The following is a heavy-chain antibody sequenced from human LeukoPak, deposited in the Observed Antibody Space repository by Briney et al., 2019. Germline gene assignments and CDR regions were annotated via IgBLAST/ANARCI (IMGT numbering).Heavy chain of an antibody. CDR1: GFTFSSYS. CDR2: ISGSSYFI. J-gene: IGHJ6*04. V-gene: IGHV3-21*01. D-gene: IGHD3-10*02. Sequence: GGSLRLSCAVSGFTFSSYSMNWVRQAPGKGLEWVSSISGSSYFIYYADSVKGRFTISRDNAKNSLYLQMNSLRAEDTAVYYCAELGITMIGGVWGKGTTVTISS. CDR3: AELGITMIGGV.